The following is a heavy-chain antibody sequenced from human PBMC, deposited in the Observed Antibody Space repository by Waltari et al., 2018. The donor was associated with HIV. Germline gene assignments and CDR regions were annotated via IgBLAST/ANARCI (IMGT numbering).Heavy chain of an antibody. V-gene: IGHV3-7*01. CDR3: ATTHGSGDYDNDFDY. J-gene: IGHJ4*02. D-gene: IGHD3-10*01. CDR2: INKAGTER. Sequence: EVQLVESGGGWVQPGGSLTLTCEASGFTFTFHWLSWVRQAPGEGLEWGANINKAGTERHYVYSVRGRFTIARDNGKTSVFLQMNRLTVEDTAVYYCATTHGSGDYDNDFDYWGQGTLV. CDR1: GFTFTFHW.